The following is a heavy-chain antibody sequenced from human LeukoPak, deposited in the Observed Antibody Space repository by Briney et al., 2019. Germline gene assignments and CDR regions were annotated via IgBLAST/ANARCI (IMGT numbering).Heavy chain of an antibody. CDR1: GFTFSSYA. CDR2: ISYDGCTK. D-gene: IGHD5-24*01. CDR3: ARDLGYNLLGFYDYGMDV. V-gene: IGHV3-30-3*01. Sequence: GRSLRLSCAASGFTFSSYAMHWVRQARGEGLGWGAIISYDGCTKYYADSVKGRFTISRDNSKNTLYLKMNSLRAEDTAVYYCARDLGYNLLGFYDYGMDVWGQGTTVTVSS. J-gene: IGHJ6*02.